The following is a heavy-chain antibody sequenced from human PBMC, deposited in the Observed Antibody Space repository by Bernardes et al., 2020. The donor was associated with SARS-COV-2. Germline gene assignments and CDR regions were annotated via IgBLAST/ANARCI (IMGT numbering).Heavy chain of an antibody. CDR3: ARDRYSSGWFFGSDAFDI. CDR2: IKQDGSEK. V-gene: IGHV3-7*01. D-gene: IGHD6-19*01. Sequence: GGSLRLSCAASGFTFSSYWMSWVRQAPGKGLEWVANIKQDGSEKYYVDSVKGRFTISRDNAKNSLYLQMNSLRAEDTAVYYCARDRYSSGWFFGSDAFDIWGQGTMVTVSS. CDR1: GFTFSSYW. J-gene: IGHJ3*02.